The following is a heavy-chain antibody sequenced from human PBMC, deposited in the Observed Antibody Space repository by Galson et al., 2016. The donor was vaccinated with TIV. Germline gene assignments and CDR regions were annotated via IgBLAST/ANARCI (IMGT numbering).Heavy chain of an antibody. D-gene: IGHD2-2*01. CDR2: ISSSGGHT. V-gene: IGHV3-23*01. J-gene: IGHJ4*02. Sequence: SLRLSCAASGFTFANYAMSWVRQAPGKGLEWVSTISSSGGHTYYADSVKGRFTISRDNSKNALYVQINNLRAEDTAVYYCASRDIAVIPAAIVFDYWGQGTPVTVSS. CDR1: GFTFANYA. CDR3: ASRDIAVIPAAIVFDY.